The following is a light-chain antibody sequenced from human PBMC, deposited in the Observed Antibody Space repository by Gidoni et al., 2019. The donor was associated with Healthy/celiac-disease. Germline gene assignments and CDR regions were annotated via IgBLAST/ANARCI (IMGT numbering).Light chain of an antibody. J-gene: IGKJ2*03. CDR1: QSISSY. CDR3: QQSYSTPQS. V-gene: IGKV1-39*01. CDR2: AAS. Sequence: DIQMTQSPSSLSASVGDRVTITCRASQSISSYLNWYQQKPGKAPKLLIYAASSLQSGVPLRFSCSGSGTDFTLTISSLQPEDFATYYCQQSYSTPQSFGQGTKLEIK.